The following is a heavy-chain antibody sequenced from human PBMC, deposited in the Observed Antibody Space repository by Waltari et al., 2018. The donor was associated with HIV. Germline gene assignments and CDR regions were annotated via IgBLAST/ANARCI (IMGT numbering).Heavy chain of an antibody. CDR1: GFSVRNHW. Sequence: VQLVESGGGSIKTGGSLRLSCAGSGFSVRNHWMDWVRQGPGKGLVWVARMNSDGSTRNYADGVKGRFVISRDNSRNTVYLQLNSVKVEDTAVYFCARASHYIEVSTFDGDYYFDLWGRGTRVAVSS. D-gene: IGHD2-15*01. CDR3: ARASHYIEVSTFDGDYYFDL. V-gene: IGHV3-74*01. CDR2: MNSDGSTR. J-gene: IGHJ4*02.